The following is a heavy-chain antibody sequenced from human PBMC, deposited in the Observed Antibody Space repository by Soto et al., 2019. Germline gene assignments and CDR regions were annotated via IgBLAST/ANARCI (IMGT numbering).Heavy chain of an antibody. CDR1: GFPFSNAA. V-gene: IGHV3-64D*08. J-gene: IGHJ4*02. CDR2: ISHNGGLT. CDR3: VREGPRHLDVMTRPVFDY. Sequence: GGSLRLSCASSGFPFSNAALHSVRQAPGEGLEYVSGISHNGGLTHYTDSVKGRFTISRDNSKNIVYLQMTSLRPDDTAVYYCVREGPRHLDVMTRPVFDYWGQGTLVTVS. D-gene: IGHD3-9*01.